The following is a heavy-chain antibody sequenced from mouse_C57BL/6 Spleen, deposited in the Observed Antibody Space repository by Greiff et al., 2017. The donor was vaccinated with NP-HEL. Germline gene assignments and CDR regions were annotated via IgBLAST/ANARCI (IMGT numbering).Heavy chain of an antibody. Sequence: EVQRVESGGGLVKPGGSLKLSCAASGFTFSDYGMHWVRQAPEKGLEWVAYISSGSSTIYYADTVKGRFTISRDNAKNTLFLQMTSLRSEDTAMYYCARSYYDYDSTWFAYWGQGTLVTVSA. CDR1: GFTFSDYG. D-gene: IGHD2-4*01. V-gene: IGHV5-17*01. CDR2: ISSGSSTI. J-gene: IGHJ3*01. CDR3: ARSYYDYDSTWFAY.